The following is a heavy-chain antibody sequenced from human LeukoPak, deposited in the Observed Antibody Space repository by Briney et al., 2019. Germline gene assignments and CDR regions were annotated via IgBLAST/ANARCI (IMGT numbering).Heavy chain of an antibody. V-gene: IGHV3-48*04. CDR1: GFTFSSYG. CDR2: ISSSSSTI. D-gene: IGHD3-3*01. J-gene: IGHJ4*02. Sequence: GGSLRLSCAASGFTFSSYGMNWVRQSPGKGLAWVSYISSSSSTIYYADSVKGRFTISRDNAKNSLYLQMNSLRAEDTAVYYCARGGSTIFGVAPSWGQGTLVTVSS. CDR3: ARGGSTIFGVAPS.